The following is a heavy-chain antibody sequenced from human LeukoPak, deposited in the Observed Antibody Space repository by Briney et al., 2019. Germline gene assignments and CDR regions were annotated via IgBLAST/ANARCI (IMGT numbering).Heavy chain of an antibody. Sequence: KPSETLSLTCTVSGGSISSSSYYWGWIRQPPGKGLEWIGSIYYSGSTYYNPSLKSRVTISVDTSKNQFSLNLSSVTAADTAVYYCARTSWSSSYYYFDYWGQGTLVTVSS. CDR3: ARTSWSSSYYYFDY. CDR1: GGSISSSSYY. J-gene: IGHJ4*02. CDR2: IYYSGST. D-gene: IGHD3-22*01. V-gene: IGHV4-39*07.